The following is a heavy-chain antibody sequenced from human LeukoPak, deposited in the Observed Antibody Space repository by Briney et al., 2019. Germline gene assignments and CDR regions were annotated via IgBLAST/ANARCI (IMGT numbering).Heavy chain of an antibody. CDR2: IWYDGSNK. CDR1: GFTFSSYG. Sequence: GSLRLCCAASGFTFSSYGMHWVRQAPGKGLEWVAVIWYDGSNKYYADSVKGRFTISRDNSKNTLYLQMNSLRAEDTAVYYCARVGDSYSSGWYVGDWGQGTLVTVSS. D-gene: IGHD6-19*01. CDR3: ARVGDSYSSGWYVGD. V-gene: IGHV3-33*01. J-gene: IGHJ4*02.